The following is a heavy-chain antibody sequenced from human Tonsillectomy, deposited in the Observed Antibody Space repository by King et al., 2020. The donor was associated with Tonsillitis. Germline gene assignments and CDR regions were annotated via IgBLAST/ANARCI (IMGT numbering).Heavy chain of an antibody. CDR3: ARRGWGSGWLDYFDY. CDR1: GGSISSYY. D-gene: IGHD6-19*01. V-gene: IGHV4-59*12. CDR2: IYYNGGT. J-gene: IGHJ4*02. Sequence: QLQESGPGLVKPSETLSLICTVSGGSISSYYWSWIRQPPGKGLEWIGYIYYNGGTNYNPSPKRRGTKSVYTSKNQFTLKLSPVTAADTAVYYCARRGWGSGWLDYFDYWGQGTLVTVSS.